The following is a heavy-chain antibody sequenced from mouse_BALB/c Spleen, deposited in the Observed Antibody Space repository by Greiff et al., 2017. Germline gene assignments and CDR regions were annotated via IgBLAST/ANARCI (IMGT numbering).Heavy chain of an antibody. CDR3: AREGFTTAMDY. CDR1: GYTFTSYW. Sequence: QVQLQQPGAELVKPGASVKLSCKASGYTFTSYWMHWVKQRPGQGLEWIGEINPSNGRTNYNEKFKSKATLTVDKSSSTAYMQLSSLTSEDSAVYYCAREGFTTAMDYWGQGTSGTGSS. J-gene: IGHJ4*01. CDR2: INPSNGRT. D-gene: IGHD1-1*01. V-gene: IGHV1S81*02.